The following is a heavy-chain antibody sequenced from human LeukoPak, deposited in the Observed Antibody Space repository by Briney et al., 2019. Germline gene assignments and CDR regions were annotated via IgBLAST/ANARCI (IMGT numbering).Heavy chain of an antibody. Sequence: GGSLRLSCAASGFPFISYWMSCVRQAPGKGLEWVANIKPDGSEKSYVDSVKGRFTISRDNAKNSLYLQMNSLRAEDTAVYYCARGQMAGYWGQGTLVTVSS. V-gene: IGHV3-7*05. J-gene: IGHJ4*02. CDR1: GFPFISYW. D-gene: IGHD5-24*01. CDR3: ARGQMAGY. CDR2: IKPDGSEK.